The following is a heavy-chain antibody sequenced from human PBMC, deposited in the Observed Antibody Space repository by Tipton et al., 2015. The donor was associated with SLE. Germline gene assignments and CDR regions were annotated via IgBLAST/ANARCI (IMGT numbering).Heavy chain of an antibody. J-gene: IGHJ4*02. Sequence: TLSLTCAVYGGSFSGYYWSWIRQPPGKGLEWIGKINHSGGANYNPSLKSRVTISVDTSKKQFSLKLRSVTAADTAVYYCARGIVAVFFDWGQGTLVTVSS. CDR3: ARGIVAVFFD. CDR2: INHSGGA. CDR1: GGSFSGYY. V-gene: IGHV4-34*01. D-gene: IGHD3-3*02.